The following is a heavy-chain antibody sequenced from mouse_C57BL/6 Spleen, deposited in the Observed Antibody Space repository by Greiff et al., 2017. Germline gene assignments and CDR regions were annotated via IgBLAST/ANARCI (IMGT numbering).Heavy chain of an antibody. D-gene: IGHD2-5*01. V-gene: IGHV1-82*01. CDR2: IYPGDGDT. J-gene: IGHJ2*01. CDR1: GYAFSSSW. CDR3: ATTIVTTSLDY. Sequence: VQLQQSGPELVKPGASVKISCKASGYAFSSSWMNWVKQRPGKGLEWIGRIYPGDGDTNYNGKFKGKATLTADKSSSTAYMQLSSLTSEDSAVYFCATTIVTTSLDYWGQGTTLTVSS.